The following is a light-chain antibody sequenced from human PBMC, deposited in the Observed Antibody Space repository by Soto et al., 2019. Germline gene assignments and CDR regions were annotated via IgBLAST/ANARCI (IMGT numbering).Light chain of an antibody. CDR1: SSDVGGYNF. CDR3: NSFTSSTTWV. J-gene: IGLJ2*01. CDR2: EVS. Sequence: QSALTQPPSVSGSPGQSVTISCTGTSSDVGGYNFISWYQQHPGKAPKLMIYEVSKRPSGVSNRFSGSKSGNTASLTISGLQAEDEADYYCNSFTSSTTWVFGGGTKLTVL. V-gene: IGLV2-14*01.